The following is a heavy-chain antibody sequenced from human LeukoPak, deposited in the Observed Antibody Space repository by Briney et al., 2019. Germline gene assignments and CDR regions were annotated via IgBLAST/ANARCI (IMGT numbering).Heavy chain of an antibody. CDR2: IYSGGST. CDR1: GFSVSSYY. V-gene: IGHV3-53*01. D-gene: IGHD2-15*01. J-gene: IGHJ6*04. Sequence: GGSLRLSCAASGFSVSSYYMSWVRQAPGKGLEWVSVIYSGGSTNYADSVRGRFPISRDNSKNTLYLQMTSLRAEDTAVYYCASGWYEPYSYYAMDVWGKGTTVTVSS. CDR3: ASGWYEPYSYYAMDV.